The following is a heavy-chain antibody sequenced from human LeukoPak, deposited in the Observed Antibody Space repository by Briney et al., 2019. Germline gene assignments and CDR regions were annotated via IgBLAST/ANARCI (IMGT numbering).Heavy chain of an antibody. CDR1: GFTASSNY. D-gene: IGHD3-22*01. CDR2: IYSGGST. CDR3: AREKSGYRFSFDY. Sequence: PGGSLRLSCAASGFTASSNYMSWVRQAPGKGLEWVSVIYSGGSTYYADSVKGRFTISRDNSKNTLYLQMNSLRAEDTAVYYCAREKSGYRFSFDYWGQGTLVTVSS. V-gene: IGHV3-53*01. J-gene: IGHJ4*02.